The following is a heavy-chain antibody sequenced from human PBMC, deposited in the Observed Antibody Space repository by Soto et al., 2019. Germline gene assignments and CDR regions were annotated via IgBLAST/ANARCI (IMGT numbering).Heavy chain of an antibody. J-gene: IGHJ4*02. Sequence: PGGSLRLSCAASGFTFSSYAMHWVRQAPGKGLEWVAVISYDGSNKYYADSVKGRFTISRDNSKNTLYLQMNSLRAEDTAVYYCARGPQYYYDSSGYYYFDYWGQGTLVPVSS. CDR3: ARGPQYYYDSSGYYYFDY. CDR1: GFTFSSYA. D-gene: IGHD3-22*01. CDR2: ISYDGSNK. V-gene: IGHV3-30-3*01.